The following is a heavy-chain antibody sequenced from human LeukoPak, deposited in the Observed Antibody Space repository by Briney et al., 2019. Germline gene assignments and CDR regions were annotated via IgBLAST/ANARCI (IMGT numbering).Heavy chain of an antibody. CDR3: ARLPPLDRSGYYYFDY. J-gene: IGHJ4*02. CDR2: INHSGST. D-gene: IGHD3-22*01. V-gene: IGHV4-34*01. Sequence: SETLSLTCAVYGGSFSGYYWSWIRQPPGKGLEWIGEINHSGSTNYNPSLKSRVTISVDTSKNQFSLKLSSVTAADTAVYYCARLPPLDRSGYYYFDYWGQGTLVTVSS. CDR1: GGSFSGYY.